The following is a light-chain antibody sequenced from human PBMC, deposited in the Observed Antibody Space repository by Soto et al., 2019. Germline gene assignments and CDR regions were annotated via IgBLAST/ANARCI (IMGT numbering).Light chain of an antibody. CDR1: QSITNY. J-gene: IGKJ4*01. CDR2: AAS. CDR3: QQSNSSPPT. Sequence: DIQMTQSPSALSASVGDRVTITCRASQSITNYLNWYQHKPGQAPNLLIYAASTLQAGVPLRFRGSGSGTDFTLTISSLQPEDFATYFCQQSNSSPPTFGGGTKVDIK. V-gene: IGKV1-39*01.